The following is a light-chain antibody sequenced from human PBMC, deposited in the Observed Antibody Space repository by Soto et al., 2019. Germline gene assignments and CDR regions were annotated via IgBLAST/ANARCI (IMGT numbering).Light chain of an antibody. CDR1: SSNIGAGYD. J-gene: IGLJ3*02. CDR3: QSYDSSLSGCV. Sequence: QSVLTQPPSVSGAPGQRVTISCTGSSSNIGAGYDVHWYQQLPGTAPKLLIYANNNRPSGVPHRFSGSKSGTSASLAITGLQAEDEADCYCQSYDSSLSGCVFGGGTKLTVL. CDR2: ANN. V-gene: IGLV1-40*01.